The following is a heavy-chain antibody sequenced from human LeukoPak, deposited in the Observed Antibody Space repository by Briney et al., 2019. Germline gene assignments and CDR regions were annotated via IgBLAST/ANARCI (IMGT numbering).Heavy chain of an antibody. J-gene: IGHJ4*02. Sequence: GGSLRLSCAASRFTFSSYGMHWVRQAPGKGLEWVAFIRYDGSNKYYADSVKGRFTISRDNSKNTLYVQMNSLRAEDTAVYYCAKEIWPTVTTPGSTYFDYWGQGTLVTVSS. D-gene: IGHD4-17*01. V-gene: IGHV3-30*02. CDR3: AKEIWPTVTTPGSTYFDY. CDR2: IRYDGSNK. CDR1: RFTFSSYG.